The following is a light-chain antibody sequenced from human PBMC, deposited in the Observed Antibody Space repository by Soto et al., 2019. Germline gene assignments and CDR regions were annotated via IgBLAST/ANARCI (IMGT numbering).Light chain of an antibody. J-gene: IGLJ2*01. Sequence: QSALTQPASVSGSPGQSITISCTGTSSDVGSHNFVSWYQQRPGKAPKLMIFEVTKRPSGVSSRVSASKSGNTASLTISGVQAEDEADYYCCSYAGTTTWVFGGGTKLTVL. V-gene: IGLV2-23*02. CDR2: EVT. CDR3: CSYAGTTTWV. CDR1: SSDVGSHNF.